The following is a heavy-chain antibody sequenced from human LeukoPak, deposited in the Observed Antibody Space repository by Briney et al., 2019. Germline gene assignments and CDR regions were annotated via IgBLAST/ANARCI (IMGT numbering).Heavy chain of an antibody. D-gene: IGHD2-15*01. CDR2: INFSGDGT. V-gene: IGHV3-23*01. CDR3: AKGGGNRALDY. CDR1: RFTFSNYA. Sequence: PGGSLRLSCAASRFTFSNYAMSWVRQAPGKGLEWVSAINFSGDGTYYADSVKGRFTISRDNSKNMLYLQMNSLRVEDTAAYYCAKGGGNRALDYWGQGTPVTVSS. J-gene: IGHJ4*02.